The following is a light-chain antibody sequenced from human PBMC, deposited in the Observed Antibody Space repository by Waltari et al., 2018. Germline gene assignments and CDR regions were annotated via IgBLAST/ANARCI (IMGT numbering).Light chain of an antibody. CDR3: CSNVGSSVF. Sequence: QSALTQPASVSGSPGQSITISCTGFNSNVGRYNLFSWYQKHPGKAPKLLIYEGNRRPSGVSNRVSGSKSDNTASLTLSGLQAEDEADYYCCSNVGSSVFFGGGTKLTVL. V-gene: IGLV2-23*03. CDR1: NSNVGRYNL. CDR2: EGN. J-gene: IGLJ2*01.